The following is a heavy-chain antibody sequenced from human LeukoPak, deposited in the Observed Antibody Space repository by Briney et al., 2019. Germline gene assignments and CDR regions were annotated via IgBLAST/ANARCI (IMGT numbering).Heavy chain of an antibody. CDR2: ISGSGPST. J-gene: IGHJ4*02. CDR3: ARVFYASITGTTSHFDY. D-gene: IGHD1-7*01. Sequence: GGSLRHSCAASGFTFQNYAMSWVRQAPGKGLEWASSISGSGPSTDYADSVKGRFTISRDNAKNSLYLQMNSLRAEDTAVYYCARVFYASITGTTSHFDYWGQGTLVTVSS. V-gene: IGHV3-23*01. CDR1: GFTFQNYA.